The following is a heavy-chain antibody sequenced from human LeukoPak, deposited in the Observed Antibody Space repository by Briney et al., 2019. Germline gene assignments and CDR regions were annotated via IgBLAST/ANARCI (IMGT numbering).Heavy chain of an antibody. V-gene: IGHV1-18*01. D-gene: IGHD5-18*01. Sequence: VASVKVSCKASGYTFTSYGISWVRQAPGQGLEWMGWISVYNGNTNYAQKFQGRVTMTTDTSTSTVYMELRSLRSDDTAVYYCARRGYSYGDYWGQGTLITVSS. CDR2: ISVYNGNT. CDR3: ARRGYSYGDY. CDR1: GYTFTSYG. J-gene: IGHJ4*02.